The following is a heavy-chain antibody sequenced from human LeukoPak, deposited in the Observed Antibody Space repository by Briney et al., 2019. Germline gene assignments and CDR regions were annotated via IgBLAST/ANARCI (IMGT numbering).Heavy chain of an antibody. CDR3: ASCIKRTGALDI. CDR2: ISSSSSYI. D-gene: IGHD1-14*01. J-gene: IGHJ3*02. V-gene: IGHV3-21*01. CDR1: GFTFSSYS. Sequence: GGSLRLSCAASGFTFSSYSMNWVRQAPGKGLEWVSSISSSSSYIYYADSVKGRFTISRDNAKNSLYLQMNSLRAEDTAVYYCASCIKRTGALDIWGQGTMVTVSS.